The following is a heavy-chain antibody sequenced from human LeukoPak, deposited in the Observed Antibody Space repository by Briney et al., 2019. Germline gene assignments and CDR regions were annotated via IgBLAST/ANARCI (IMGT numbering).Heavy chain of an antibody. J-gene: IGHJ4*02. V-gene: IGHV1-2*02. CDR1: GYTFTGYY. D-gene: IGHD3-3*01. CDR2: INPNSGGT. CDR3: ARGAVVGRLRFLSPPPYYFDY. Sequence: ASVKVSCKASGYTFTGYYMHWVRQAPGQGLEWMGWINPNSGGTNYAQKFQGGVTMTRDTSISTAYMELSRLRSDDTAVYYCARGAVVGRLRFLSPPPYYFDYWGQGTLVTVSS.